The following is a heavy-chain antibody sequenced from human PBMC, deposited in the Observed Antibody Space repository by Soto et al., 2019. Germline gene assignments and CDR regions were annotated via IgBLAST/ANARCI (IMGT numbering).Heavy chain of an antibody. Sequence: EVQLVESGGGLVQPGRSLRLSCAASGFTFDDYAMHWVRQAPGKGLEWGSGISWNSGSIGYADSVKGRFTISRDNAKNSLYLQMNSLRAEDTALYYCAKGGVWGSYRLDAFDIWGQGTMVTVSS. J-gene: IGHJ3*02. CDR3: AKGGVWGSYRLDAFDI. CDR2: ISWNSGSI. CDR1: GFTFDDYA. V-gene: IGHV3-9*01. D-gene: IGHD3-16*02.